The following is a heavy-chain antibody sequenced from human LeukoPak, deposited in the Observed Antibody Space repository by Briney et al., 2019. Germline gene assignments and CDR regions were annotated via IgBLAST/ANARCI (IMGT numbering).Heavy chain of an antibody. CDR1: GGSISSYY. D-gene: IGHD3-22*01. V-gene: IGHV4-59*08. J-gene: IGHJ4*02. CDR3: ATGGQYYYDSSGLDY. CDR2: IYYSGST. Sequence: SSETLSLTCTVSGGSISSYYWSWIRQPPGKGLEWIGYIYYSGSTNYNPSLKSRVTISVDTSKNQFSLKLSSVTAADTAVYYCATGGQYYYDSSGLDYWGQGTLVTVSS.